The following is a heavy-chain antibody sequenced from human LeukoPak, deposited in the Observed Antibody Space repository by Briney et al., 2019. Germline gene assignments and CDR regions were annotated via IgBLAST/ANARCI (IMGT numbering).Heavy chain of an antibody. CDR1: GFTFSSYS. CDR2: ISSSSSTI. J-gene: IGHJ4*02. V-gene: IGHV3-48*01. CDR3: ARDEWLAPFDY. D-gene: IGHD6-19*01. Sequence: GGSLRLSCAASGFTFSSYSMNWVRQAPGKGLEWVSYISSSSSTIYYADSVKGRFTISRDNAKNSLYLQMNSLRAEDTAVYYCARDEWLAPFDYWGQGTLVTASS.